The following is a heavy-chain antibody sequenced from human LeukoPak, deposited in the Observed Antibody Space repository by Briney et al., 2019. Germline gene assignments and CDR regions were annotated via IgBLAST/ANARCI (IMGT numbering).Heavy chain of an antibody. CDR3: ARGGRITISWPLDY. CDR1: GGSISSYY. D-gene: IGHD3-3*01. Sequence: PSETLSLTCTVSGGSISSYYWSWIRQPPGKGLEWIGYIYYSGSTNYNPSLKSRVTISVDTSKNQFSLKLSSVTAADTAVYYCARGGRITISWPLDYWGQGTLVSVSS. V-gene: IGHV4-59*01. CDR2: IYYSGST. J-gene: IGHJ4*02.